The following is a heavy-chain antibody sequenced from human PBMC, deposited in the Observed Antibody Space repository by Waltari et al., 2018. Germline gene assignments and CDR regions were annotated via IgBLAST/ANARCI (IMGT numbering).Heavy chain of an antibody. J-gene: IGHJ4*02. CDR3: AKEHDTGWPTLDS. Sequence: EVHLVQSGGLVAEPGGSLRLSCAASGFTFKKFSMHWVRQRPGKGREWLSGIQGNGRASLYADSVGGRFIVSRDNNRNSLDLQMNSLSAEDTALYYCAKEHDTGWPTLDSWGQGTLVTVYS. CDR2: IQGNGRAS. CDR1: GFTFKKFS. V-gene: IGHV3-43*01. D-gene: IGHD6-19*01.